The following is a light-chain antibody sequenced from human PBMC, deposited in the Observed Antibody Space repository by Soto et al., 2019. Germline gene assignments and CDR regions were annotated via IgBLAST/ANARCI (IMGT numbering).Light chain of an antibody. CDR3: ISYIPSNTTHWV. J-gene: IGLJ3*02. CDR1: NSDVGGYDR. V-gene: IGLV2-14*01. Sequence: QSVLTQPASVSGSPGQSITISCTGTNSDVGGYDRVSWYQHHPGKAPKLLIFEVYNRPSGISDRFSGSKSGDTASLTISGLQAEDEADDYCISYIPSNTTHWVFGGGTKVTVL. CDR2: EVY.